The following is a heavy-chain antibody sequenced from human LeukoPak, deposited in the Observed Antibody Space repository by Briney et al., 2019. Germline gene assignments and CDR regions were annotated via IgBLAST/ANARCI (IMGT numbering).Heavy chain of an antibody. CDR2: ISAYNGNT. V-gene: IGHV1-18*01. CDR3: ARGPGRRELLPKNAFHI. J-gene: IGHJ3*02. Sequence: ASVKVSCKASGYTFTSYGISWVRQAPGQGLEWMGWISAYNGNTNYAQKLQGRVTMTTDTSTSTAYMELRSLRSDDTAVYYCARGPGRRELLPKNAFHIWGQGTMVTVSS. D-gene: IGHD1-7*01. CDR1: GYTFTSYG.